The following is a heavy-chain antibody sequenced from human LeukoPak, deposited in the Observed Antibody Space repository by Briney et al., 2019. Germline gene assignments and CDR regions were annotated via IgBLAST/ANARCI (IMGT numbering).Heavy chain of an antibody. CDR3: ARDLASGSGST. J-gene: IGHJ5*02. CDR2: IFPIFGTA. V-gene: IGHV1-69*05. Sequence: ASVKVSCKASGGTFSSYAISWVRQAPGQGLEWMGGIFPIFGTANYAQKFQGRVTITTDESTSTAYMELSSLRSEDTAVYYCARDLASGSGSTWGQGTLVTVSS. CDR1: GGTFSSYA. D-gene: IGHD3-10*01.